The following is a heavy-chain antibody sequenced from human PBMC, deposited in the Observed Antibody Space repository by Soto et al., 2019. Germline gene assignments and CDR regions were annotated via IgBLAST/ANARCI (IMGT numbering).Heavy chain of an antibody. CDR3: ARPDGSRPAEYFQH. J-gene: IGHJ1*01. D-gene: IGHD6-13*01. CDR1: GYTFTSYA. V-gene: IGHV1-3*04. CDR2: INTGNGNT. Sequence: ASVKVSCKASGYTFTSYAIHWVRQAPGQGLEWMGWINTGNGNTKYSQKFQGRVTITRDTSASTAYMELSSLTSEDTAVYYCARPDGSRPAEYFQHWGQGTLVTVSS.